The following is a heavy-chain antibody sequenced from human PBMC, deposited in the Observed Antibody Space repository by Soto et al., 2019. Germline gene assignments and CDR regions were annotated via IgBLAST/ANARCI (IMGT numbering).Heavy chain of an antibody. V-gene: IGHV4-59*08. CDR2: IYYSGST. J-gene: IGHJ6*03. Sequence: SETLSLTCTASGGSISSYYWSWIRQPPGKGLEWIGYIYYSGSTNYNPSLKSRVTISVDTSKNQFSLKLSSVTAADTAVYYCARFSSSSHYYYYYMSVWGKETTVTVSS. D-gene: IGHD6-6*01. CDR3: ARFSSSSHYYYYYMSV. CDR1: GGSISSYY.